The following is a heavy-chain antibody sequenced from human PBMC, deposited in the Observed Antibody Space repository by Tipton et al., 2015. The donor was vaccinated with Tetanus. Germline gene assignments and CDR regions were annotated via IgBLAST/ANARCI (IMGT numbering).Heavy chain of an antibody. V-gene: IGHV1-8*01. CDR2: TNPLTGKT. CDR3: ARGRVGAAY. CDR1: GYNFSSYD. J-gene: IGHJ4*02. Sequence: QLVQSGAEVKKPGASVTVSCKASGYNFSSYDVNWVRRASGQGLEWLGWTNPLTGKTGYAEKFQGRVTMTADASISTAYLELTSLTPDDTAVYYCARGRVGAAYWGQGSLVTVSS. D-gene: IGHD2-15*01.